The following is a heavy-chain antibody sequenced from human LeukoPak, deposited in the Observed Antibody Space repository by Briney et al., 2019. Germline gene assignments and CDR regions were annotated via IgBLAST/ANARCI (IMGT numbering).Heavy chain of an antibody. CDR3: ARAPLYHYDSSGYLFDY. CDR2: IYYSGTT. V-gene: IGHV4-59*12. D-gene: IGHD3-22*01. Sequence: SETLSLTCTVSGVSISRYFWSWIRQPPGKGLEWIGIIYYSGTTYYNPSLKSRVTISVDTSKNQFSLKLSSVTAADTAIYYCARAPLYHYDSSGYLFDYWGQGTLVTVSS. CDR1: GVSISRYF. J-gene: IGHJ4*02.